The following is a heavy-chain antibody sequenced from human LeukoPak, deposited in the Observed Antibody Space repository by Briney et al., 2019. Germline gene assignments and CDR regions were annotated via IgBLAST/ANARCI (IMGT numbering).Heavy chain of an antibody. D-gene: IGHD3-10*01. CDR1: GFTFSNYA. CDR2: ISGSAGST. CDR3: AKNFGQYDN. Sequence: GGSLSLSCAASGFTFSNYAMSWVRQAPGKGLEWVSGISGSAGSTYYADSAKGRFTISRDNSKNTLYLQMNSLRAEDTAVYYCAKNFGQYDNWGQGTLVTVS. J-gene: IGHJ4*02. V-gene: IGHV3-23*01.